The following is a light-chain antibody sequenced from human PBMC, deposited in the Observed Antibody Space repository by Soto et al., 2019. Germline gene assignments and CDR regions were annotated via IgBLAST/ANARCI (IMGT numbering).Light chain of an antibody. J-gene: IGLJ1*01. Sequence: QAVLTHPASLAGSPGQSKTVACTGCSRDVGAYNFVSWYQHHPGKAPNLILYEVTTRPSGVSSRFSGSKSGNTASLTISGLQADDEANYSCSSYTSTNTPYVFGTGTKVTVL. CDR2: EVT. V-gene: IGLV2-14*01. CDR3: SSYTSTNTPYV. CDR1: SRDVGAYNF.